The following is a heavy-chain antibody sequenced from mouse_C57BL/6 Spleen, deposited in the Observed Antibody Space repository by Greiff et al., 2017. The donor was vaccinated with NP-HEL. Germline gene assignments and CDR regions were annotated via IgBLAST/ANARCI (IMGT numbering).Heavy chain of an antibody. CDR2: ISYDGSN. CDR3: ARDGYYVWYFDV. D-gene: IGHD2-3*01. CDR1: GYSITSGYY. J-gene: IGHJ1*03. Sequence: EVKLQESGPGLVKPSQSLSLTCSVTGYSITSGYYWNWIRQFPGNKLEWMGYISYDGSNNYNPSLKNRISITRDTSKNQFFLKLNSVTTEDTATYYCARDGYYVWYFDVWGTGTTVTVSS. V-gene: IGHV3-6*01.